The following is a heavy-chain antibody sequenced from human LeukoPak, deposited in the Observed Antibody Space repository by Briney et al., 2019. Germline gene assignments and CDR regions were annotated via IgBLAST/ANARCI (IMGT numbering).Heavy chain of an antibody. CDR1: GGTFSSYA. Sequence: SVKVSCKASGGTFSSYAISWVRQAPGQGLEWMGRIIPIFGIANYAQKFQGRVTITADKSTSTAYMELSSLRSEDTAVYYCARESPIGGSYNGYFQHWGQGTLVTVSS. CDR3: ARESPIGGSYNGYFQH. V-gene: IGHV1-69*04. D-gene: IGHD1-26*01. CDR2: IIPIFGIA. J-gene: IGHJ1*01.